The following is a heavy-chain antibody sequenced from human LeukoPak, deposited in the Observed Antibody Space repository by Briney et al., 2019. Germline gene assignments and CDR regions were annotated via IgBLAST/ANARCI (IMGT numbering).Heavy chain of an antibody. J-gene: IGHJ4*02. V-gene: IGHV3-30-3*01. CDR2: ISYDGSNE. Sequence: PGGSLRLSCAASGFTSSDYAMYWVRQAPGKGLEWVAVISYDGSNENYADSVKGRFTISRDNSKNTLYLQMNSLRVEDTAVYYCARGSPPDYWGRGTLVTVSS. CDR1: GFTSSDYA. CDR3: ARGSPPDY.